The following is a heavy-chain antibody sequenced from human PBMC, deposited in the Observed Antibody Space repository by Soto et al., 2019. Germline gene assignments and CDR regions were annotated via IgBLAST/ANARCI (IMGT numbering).Heavy chain of an antibody. J-gene: IGHJ6*02. CDR1: GFTVSSNY. CDR3: ARYCSGGSCYGMDV. Sequence: GGSLRLSCAASGFTVSSNYMSWVRQAPGKGLEWVSVIYSGGSTYYADSVKGRFTISRDNPKNTLYLQMNSLRAEDTAVYYCARYCSGGSCYGMDVWGQGTTVTVSS. V-gene: IGHV3-53*01. CDR2: IYSGGST. D-gene: IGHD2-15*01.